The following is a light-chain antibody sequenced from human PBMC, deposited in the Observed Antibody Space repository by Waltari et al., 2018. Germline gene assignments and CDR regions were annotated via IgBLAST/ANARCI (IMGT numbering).Light chain of an antibody. CDR1: QSVSRY. Sequence: EIVLTQSPGTLSLSPGERATLSCRASQSVSRYLAWYQQKPGQAPRLLIYGASTRAAGIPDRFSGSGSGTDFSLTISRLEAEDFAVYHCQHHVRLPATFGQGTKVEIK. CDR3: QHHVRLPAT. V-gene: IGKV3-20*01. CDR2: GAS. J-gene: IGKJ1*01.